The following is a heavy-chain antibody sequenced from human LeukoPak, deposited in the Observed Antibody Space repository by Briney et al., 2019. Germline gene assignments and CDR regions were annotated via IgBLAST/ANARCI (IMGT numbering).Heavy chain of an antibody. CDR1: GGTFSSYA. Sequence: ASVKVSCKASGGTFSSYAISWVRQAPGQGLEWMGGIIPIFGTANYAQKFQGRVTITADESTSTAYMELRSLRSDDTAVCYCARGRGIKTTIYYFDYWGQGTLVTVSS. J-gene: IGHJ4*02. D-gene: IGHD3-9*01. CDR3: ARGRGIKTTIYYFDY. CDR2: IIPIFGTA. V-gene: IGHV1-69*13.